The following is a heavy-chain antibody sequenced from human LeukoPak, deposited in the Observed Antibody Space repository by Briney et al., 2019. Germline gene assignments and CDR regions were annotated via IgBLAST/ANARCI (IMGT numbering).Heavy chain of an antibody. Sequence: ASVKVSCKASGYTFTSYGISWVRQAPGQGLEWMGWISAYNGNTNYAQKLQGRVTMTTDTSTSTAYMELRSLRSDDTAVYYCARVPGYDSSGYFDYWGQGTLVTVSS. CDR3: ARVPGYDSSGYFDY. CDR1: GYTFTSYG. D-gene: IGHD3-22*01. CDR2: ISAYNGNT. V-gene: IGHV1-18*01. J-gene: IGHJ4*02.